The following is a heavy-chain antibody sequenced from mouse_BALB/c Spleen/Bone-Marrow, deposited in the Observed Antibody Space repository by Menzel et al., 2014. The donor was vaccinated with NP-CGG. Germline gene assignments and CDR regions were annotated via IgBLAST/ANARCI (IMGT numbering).Heavy chain of an antibody. D-gene: IGHD1-1*01. Sequence: VQLQQSGAELVKPGASVKLSCTASGFNIKDTYMHWVKQRPEQGPEWIGRIDPANGNTKYDPKFQGKATITADTSSNTAYLQLSSLTSEDTAVYYCARYYYGFYFDYWGQGTTLTVSS. J-gene: IGHJ2*01. CDR2: IDPANGNT. CDR1: GFNIKDTY. V-gene: IGHV14-3*02. CDR3: ARYYYGFYFDY.